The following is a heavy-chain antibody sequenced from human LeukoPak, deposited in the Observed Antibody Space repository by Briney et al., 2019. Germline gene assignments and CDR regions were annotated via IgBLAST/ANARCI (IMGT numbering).Heavy chain of an antibody. Sequence: SETLSLTCTVPGGSISSYYWSWIRQPAGKGLEWIGRIYTSGSTNYNPSLKSRVTISVDKSKNQFSLKLSSVTAADTAVYYCARVYDFWSGNLYNYYYMDVWGKGTTVTVSS. CDR2: IYTSGST. D-gene: IGHD3-3*01. J-gene: IGHJ6*03. V-gene: IGHV4-4*07. CDR1: GGSISSYY. CDR3: ARVYDFWSGNLYNYYYMDV.